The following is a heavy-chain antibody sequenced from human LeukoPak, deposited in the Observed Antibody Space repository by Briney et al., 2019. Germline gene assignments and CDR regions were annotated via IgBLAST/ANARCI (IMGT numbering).Heavy chain of an antibody. CDR3: AKARGYSSGWYGDDAFDI. Sequence: GGSLRLSCAASGFTVSSNYMSWVRQAPGKGLEWVSVIYSGGSTYYADSVKGRFTISRDNAKNSLYLQMNSLRAEDTALYYCAKARGYSSGWYGDDAFDIWGQGTMVTVSS. V-gene: IGHV3-53*05. CDR1: GFTVSSNY. J-gene: IGHJ3*02. CDR2: IYSGGST. D-gene: IGHD6-19*01.